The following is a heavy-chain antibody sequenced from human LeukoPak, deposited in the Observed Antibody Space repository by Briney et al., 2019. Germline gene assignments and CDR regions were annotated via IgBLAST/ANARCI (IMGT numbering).Heavy chain of an antibody. J-gene: IGHJ6*02. Sequence: SETLSLTCAVYGGSFSGYYWSWIRQPPGKGLELIGEINHSGSTNYNPSLKSRVTISVDTSKNQFSLKLSSVTAADTAVYYCARNLAAAALASYGMDVWGQGTTVTVSS. CDR3: ARNLAAAALASYGMDV. CDR1: GGSFSGYY. D-gene: IGHD6-13*01. V-gene: IGHV4-34*01. CDR2: INHSGST.